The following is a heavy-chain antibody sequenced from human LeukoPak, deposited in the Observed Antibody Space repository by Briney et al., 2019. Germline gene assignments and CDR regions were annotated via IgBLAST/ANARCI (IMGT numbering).Heavy chain of an antibody. CDR2: ISSTGSYI. D-gene: IGHD3-22*01. J-gene: IGHJ4*02. CDR3: AREDFTLIVVATFYFDY. CDR1: GFSFSNYN. Sequence: GGSLRLSCAASGFSFSNYNMNWVRQAPGKGLEWVSSISSTGSYIYYADSVKGRFTVSRDNAKNLLYLQMNSLRAEDTAVYYCAREDFTLIVVATFYFDYGGQGTLVPVSS. V-gene: IGHV3-21*01.